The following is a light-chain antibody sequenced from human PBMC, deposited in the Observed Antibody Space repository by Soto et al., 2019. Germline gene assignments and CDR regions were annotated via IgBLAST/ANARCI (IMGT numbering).Light chain of an antibody. CDR2: GAS. CDR3: QHYNNWLSLT. CDR1: QSVSSN. J-gene: IGKJ4*01. V-gene: IGKV3-15*01. Sequence: EIVMTQSPATLSVSPGERATLSCRASQSVSSNLAWYQQKPGQAPRLLIYGASTRATGIPARFSGSGSGTAFTLTVSSLQSEDFAVYYCQHYNNWLSLTFGGGTKVEIK.